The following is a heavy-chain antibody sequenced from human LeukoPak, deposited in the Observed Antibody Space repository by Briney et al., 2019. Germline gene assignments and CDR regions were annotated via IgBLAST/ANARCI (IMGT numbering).Heavy chain of an antibody. CDR1: GGSISSYY. CDR3: ATRSTGVAATFDS. CDR2: IYYSGNS. V-gene: IGHV4-59*01. Sequence: SETLSLTCTVSGGSISSYYWSWIRQPPGKGLEWIGYIYYSGNSNYNPSLKSRVTISADTSKNEFSLKLSSVTAADTAVYYCATRSTGVAATFDSWGRGALVTVSS. D-gene: IGHD2-15*01. J-gene: IGHJ4*02.